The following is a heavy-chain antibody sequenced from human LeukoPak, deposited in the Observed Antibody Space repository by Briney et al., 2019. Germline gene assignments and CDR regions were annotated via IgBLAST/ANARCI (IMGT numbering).Heavy chain of an antibody. CDR1: GFTFSSYA. V-gene: IGHV3-23*01. J-gene: IGHJ4*02. CDR3: AKDKNWAFDY. Sequence: GGSLRLSCVVPGFTFSSYAMSWVRQAPGKGLEWVSVIIGSGGSTYYADSVKGRFTISRDNSKNTLYLQMNSLRAEDTAVYYCAKDKNWAFDYWGQGTLVTVSS. CDR2: IIGSGGST. D-gene: IGHD7-27*01.